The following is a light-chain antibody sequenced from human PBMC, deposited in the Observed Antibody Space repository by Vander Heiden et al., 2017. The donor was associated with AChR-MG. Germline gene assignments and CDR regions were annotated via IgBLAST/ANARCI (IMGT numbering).Light chain of an antibody. CDR1: QSLLDRDDGNTY. CDR2: TIS. CDR3: MQRIEFPWT. J-gene: IGKJ1*01. V-gene: IGKV2-40*01. Sequence: DIVMTQTPLSLPVTPGEPASISCRSSQSLLDRDDGNTYLDWFLQKPGQSPQLLIYTISYRASGVPDRFSGSGSGTDFTLKISRVEAGDVGVYYCMQRIEFPWTFGQGTKVEIK.